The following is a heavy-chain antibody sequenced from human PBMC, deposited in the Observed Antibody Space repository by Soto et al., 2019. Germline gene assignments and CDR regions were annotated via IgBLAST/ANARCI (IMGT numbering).Heavy chain of an antibody. Sequence: GGSLRLSCEGSGFNFRNFNMIWVRQAPGKGLEWVSSVSGSSSYIYYADSVKGRFTVSRDNANNLVFLQMNGLRPEDTAMYYCARDLRGHYGPWGQGTMVTVSS. D-gene: IGHD4-17*01. CDR2: VSGSSSYI. CDR1: GFNFRNFN. CDR3: ARDLRGHYGP. J-gene: IGHJ3*01. V-gene: IGHV3-21*06.